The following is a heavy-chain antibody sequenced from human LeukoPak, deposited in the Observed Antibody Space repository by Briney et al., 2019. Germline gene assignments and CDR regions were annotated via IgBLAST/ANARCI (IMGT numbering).Heavy chain of an antibody. CDR2: FDPEDGKT. J-gene: IGHJ6*03. V-gene: IGHV1-24*01. Sequence: ASVKVSCKVSGYTLTELSMFWVRQAPGKGLEWMGSFDPEDGKTVYAQKFQGRVTMTRNTSISTTYMELSSLRSEDTAVYYCARRHYYYMDVWGKGTTVTVSS. CDR3: ARRHYYYMDV. CDR1: GYTLTELS.